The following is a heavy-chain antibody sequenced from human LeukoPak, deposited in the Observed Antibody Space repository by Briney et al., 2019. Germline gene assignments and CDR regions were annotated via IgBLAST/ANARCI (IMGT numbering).Heavy chain of an antibody. CDR2: IYYSGST. J-gene: IGHJ3*02. D-gene: IGHD1-26*01. CDR3: ARPTNSGGDAVDI. Sequence: SETLSLTCTVSGGSISSHYWSWLRQPPGKGLEWIGYIYYSGSTNYNPSLKSRVTISVDTSKNQFSLKLSSVTAADTAVYYCARPTNSGGDAVDIWGQGTMVTVSS. CDR1: GGSISSHY. V-gene: IGHV4-59*11.